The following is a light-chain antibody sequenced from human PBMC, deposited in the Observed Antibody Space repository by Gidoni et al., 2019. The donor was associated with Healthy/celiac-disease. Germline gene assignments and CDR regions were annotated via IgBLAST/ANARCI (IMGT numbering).Light chain of an antibody. CDR1: SSDVCVYNY. CDR3: SSYAGSNKV. V-gene: IGLV2-8*01. CDR2: EVS. Sequence: ALTQPPSASGSPGQSVPISFPGTSSDVCVYNYVSWYQQHPGKAPKLMIYEVSKRPSGVPDRFFGSKSGNTASLTVSGLQAEDEADYYCSSYAGSNKVFGTGTKVTVL. J-gene: IGLJ1*01.